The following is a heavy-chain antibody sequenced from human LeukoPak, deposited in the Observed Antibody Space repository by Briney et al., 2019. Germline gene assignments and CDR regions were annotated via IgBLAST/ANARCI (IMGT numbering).Heavy chain of an antibody. Sequence: SETLSLTCTVSGYSISSGYLWGWIRQPPGKGLEWIGSIGGSGSSYYNPSLKSRVTISVDTSKNQFSLKLSSVTAADTAVYYCARLVASSWYHEVLLGRDYWGQGTLVTVSS. CDR3: ARLVASSWYHEVLLGRDY. V-gene: IGHV4-38-2*02. CDR1: GYSISSGYL. D-gene: IGHD6-13*01. J-gene: IGHJ4*02. CDR2: IGGSGSS.